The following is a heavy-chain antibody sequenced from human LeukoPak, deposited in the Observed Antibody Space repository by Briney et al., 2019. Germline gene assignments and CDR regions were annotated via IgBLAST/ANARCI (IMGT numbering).Heavy chain of an antibody. D-gene: IGHD1-26*01. CDR3: AREEWELPYFDY. CDR2: MYYSGST. V-gene: IGHV4-39*07. Sequence: SETLSLTCDVSGDSISRNTFYWGWIRQPPGKGLEWIGSMYYSGSTYNNPSLKSRVTISIDTSKNQFSLKLSSVTAADTAVYYCAREEWELPYFDYWGQGTLVTVSS. CDR1: GDSISRNTFY. J-gene: IGHJ4*02.